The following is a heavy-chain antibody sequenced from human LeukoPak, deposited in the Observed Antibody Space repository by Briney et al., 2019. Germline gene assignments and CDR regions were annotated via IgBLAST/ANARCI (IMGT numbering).Heavy chain of an antibody. Sequence: PGGSLRLSCAASGFTFSSYGMHWVRQAPGKGLEWVAVISYDGSNKYYADSVKGRFTISRDNSKNTLYLQMNSLRAEDTAVYYCARKYYYDSSGYNYYYGMDVWGQGTTVTVSS. J-gene: IGHJ6*02. CDR3: ARKYYYDSSGYNYYYGMDV. CDR2: ISYDGSNK. V-gene: IGHV3-30*03. CDR1: GFTFSSYG. D-gene: IGHD3-22*01.